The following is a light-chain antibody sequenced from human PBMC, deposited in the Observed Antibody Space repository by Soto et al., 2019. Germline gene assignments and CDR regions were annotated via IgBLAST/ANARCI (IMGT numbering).Light chain of an antibody. CDR1: SSNIGAGFD. Sequence: QSVLTQPPSVSAAPGQRVTISCTGSSSNIGAGFDVHWYQQFPGTAPKLLIFGNNNRPSGVPDRFSGSKSGTPASLAIAGLQAEDEADYYCQSYDSKLRGVVFGGGTKVTVL. CDR3: QSYDSKLRGVV. V-gene: IGLV1-40*01. CDR2: GNN. J-gene: IGLJ2*01.